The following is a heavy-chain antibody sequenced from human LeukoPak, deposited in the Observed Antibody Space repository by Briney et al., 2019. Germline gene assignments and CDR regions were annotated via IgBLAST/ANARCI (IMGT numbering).Heavy chain of an antibody. CDR2: IYYTGNT. CDR1: GDSITGYY. D-gene: IGHD4-23*01. Sequence: SETLSLTCTVSGDSITGYYWGWIRQPPGKGLEWIGNIYYTGNTYYNASLKSRVTISVDTSKNQFSLKLSSVTAADTAVYYCASTNYGGNPLCDYWGQGTLVTVSS. J-gene: IGHJ4*02. CDR3: ASTNYGGNPLCDY. V-gene: IGHV4-39*07.